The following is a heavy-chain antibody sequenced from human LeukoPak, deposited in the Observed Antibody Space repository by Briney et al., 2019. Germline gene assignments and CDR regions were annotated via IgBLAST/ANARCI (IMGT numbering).Heavy chain of an antibody. Sequence: ASVKVSCKASGYTFSGHYMHWVRQAPGQGLEWMGWINPNSGGTNYSQKFQGRVTKTRDTSISAAYMELSRLRSDDTAVYYCARDHYGGNSEFNYWGQGTLVTVSS. J-gene: IGHJ4*02. CDR2: INPNSGGT. CDR1: GYTFSGHY. CDR3: ARDHYGGNSEFNY. V-gene: IGHV1-2*02. D-gene: IGHD4-23*01.